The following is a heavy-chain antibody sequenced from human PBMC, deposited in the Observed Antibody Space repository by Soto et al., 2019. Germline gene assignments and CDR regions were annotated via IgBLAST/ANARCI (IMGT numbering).Heavy chain of an antibody. CDR2: IHSDGSST. Sequence: GSLRLSCAASGFTFSYYWMHWVRQAPGQGLVWVSRIHSDGSSTTYADSVKGRFTNSRDNAKNTLYLQMNSLRAEDTAVYYCARGDRGAFDLWGQGTMVTVAS. V-gene: IGHV3-74*01. CDR3: ARGDRGAFDL. CDR1: GFTFSYYW. D-gene: IGHD2-21*02. J-gene: IGHJ3*01.